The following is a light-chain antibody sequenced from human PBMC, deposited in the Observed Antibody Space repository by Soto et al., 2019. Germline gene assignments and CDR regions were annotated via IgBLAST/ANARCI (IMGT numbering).Light chain of an antibody. V-gene: IGKV3-15*01. CDR2: GAS. CDR3: HQYNNWPPWT. J-gene: IGKJ1*01. Sequence: ETVLSKAPGTWSLSPGESATLFCRVSQSVSSNLAWYQQKPGQAPRLLLYGASTRATGIPARFSGSGSGTEFTLTISIRQTEDYAVNYCHQYNNWPPWTFGQGTIMEIK. CDR1: QSVSSN.